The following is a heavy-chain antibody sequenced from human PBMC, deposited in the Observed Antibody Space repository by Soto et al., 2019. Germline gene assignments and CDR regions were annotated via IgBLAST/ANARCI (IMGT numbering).Heavy chain of an antibody. CDR3: ARGSVVGFDP. CDR1: GYTFTSYA. J-gene: IGHJ5*02. V-gene: IGHV1-3*01. CDR2: INAGNGNT. Sequence: QVQLVQSGAEVKKPGASVKVSCKASGYTFTSYAMHWVRQAPGQRLEWMGWINAGNGNTKYPQKFQGRVTITRDTSASTAYMELSSLRSEDTAVHYCARGSVVGFDPWGQGTLVTVSS. D-gene: IGHD2-15*01.